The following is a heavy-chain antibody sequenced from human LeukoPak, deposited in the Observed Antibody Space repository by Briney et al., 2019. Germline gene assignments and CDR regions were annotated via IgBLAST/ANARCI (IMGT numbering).Heavy chain of an antibody. Sequence: ASVKVSCKASGYTFTSYDINWERQATGQGLEWMGWMNPNSGNTGYAQKFQGRVTMTRNTSISTAYMELSSLRSEDTAVYYCARGLWLDDSYYYYGMDVWGQGTTVTVSS. J-gene: IGHJ6*02. D-gene: IGHD6-19*01. V-gene: IGHV1-8*01. CDR3: ARGLWLDDSYYYYGMDV. CDR1: GYTFTSYD. CDR2: MNPNSGNT.